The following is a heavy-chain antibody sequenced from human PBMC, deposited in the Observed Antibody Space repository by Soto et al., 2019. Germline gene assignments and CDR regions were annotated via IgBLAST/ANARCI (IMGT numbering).Heavy chain of an antibody. CDR3: AREGLRYFDWALDYYYYYGMDV. Sequence: QVQLVESGGGVVQPGRSLRLSCAASGFTFSSYGMHWVRQAPGKGLEWVAVIWYDGSNKYYADSVKGRFTISRDNSKNTLNLQITSLRAEDTAVYYCAREGLRYFDWALDYYYYYGMDVWGQGTTVTVSS. CDR2: IWYDGSNK. D-gene: IGHD3-9*01. CDR1: GFTFSSYG. J-gene: IGHJ6*02. V-gene: IGHV3-33*01.